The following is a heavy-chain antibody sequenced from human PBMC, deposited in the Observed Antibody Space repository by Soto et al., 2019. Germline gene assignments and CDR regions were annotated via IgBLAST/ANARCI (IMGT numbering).Heavy chain of an antibody. CDR3: ALHVYHSTWSCLVP. D-gene: IGHD6-13*01. CDR1: GGPISSYY. J-gene: IGHJ5*02. CDR2: IYTSGST. Sequence: SETLCLTCTVSGGPISSYYWSWFRQPDGKGLEWIGRIYTSGSTNYNPSLMSRVTMSVDTSKNQFSLQLSSVTAADTAVDYCALHVYHSTWSCLVPRGQGTVCT. V-gene: IGHV4-4*07.